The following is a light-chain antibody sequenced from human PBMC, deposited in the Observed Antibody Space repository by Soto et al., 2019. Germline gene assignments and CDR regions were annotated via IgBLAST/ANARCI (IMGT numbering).Light chain of an antibody. J-gene: IGKJ5*01. CDR3: QQYENPPT. V-gene: IGKV1-33*01. Sequence: DIQMTHSPSSLSASVGDRLTISCQASQNINNYLNWYQQKPGTAPKLLIYDASNFEAGVPSSFRGSVSVTDFTFTISRLQTEDIETYYCQQYENPPTFGQGTRLEIK. CDR2: DAS. CDR1: QNINNY.